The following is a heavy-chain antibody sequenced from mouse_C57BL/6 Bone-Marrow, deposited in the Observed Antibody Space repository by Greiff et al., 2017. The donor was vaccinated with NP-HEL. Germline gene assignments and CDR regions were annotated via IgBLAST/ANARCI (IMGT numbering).Heavy chain of an antibody. CDR3: ARSYYGSSNYWYFDV. V-gene: IGHV1-76*01. D-gene: IGHD1-1*01. J-gene: IGHJ1*03. CDR2: IYPGSGNT. Sequence: QVQLQQSGAELVRPGASVKLSCKASGYTFTDYYINWVKQRPGQGLEWIARIYPGSGNTYYNEKFKGKATLTAEKSSSTAYMQLSSLTSEDSAVYFCARSYYGSSNYWYFDVWGTGTTVTVSS. CDR1: GYTFTDYY.